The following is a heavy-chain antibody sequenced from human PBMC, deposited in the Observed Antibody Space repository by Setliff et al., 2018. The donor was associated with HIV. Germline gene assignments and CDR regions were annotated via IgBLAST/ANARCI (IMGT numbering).Heavy chain of an antibody. J-gene: IGHJ4*02. CDR3: ARTSRARTTDY. CDR1: GYSFTNYW. CDR2: IYPRDSDT. Sequence: GESLKISCKGSGYSFTNYWIGWVRQLPGKGLEWMGIIYPRDSDTRYSPSFQGQVTISVDKSISTVYLQWSNLKASDSAMYYCARTSRARTTDYWGQGTLVTVSS. V-gene: IGHV5-51*01. D-gene: IGHD1-1*01.